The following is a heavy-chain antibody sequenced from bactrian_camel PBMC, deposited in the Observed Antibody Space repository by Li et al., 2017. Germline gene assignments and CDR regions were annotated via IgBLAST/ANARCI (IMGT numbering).Heavy chain of an antibody. CDR3: ATALYGGTDFGY. CDR2: VNSGGGYT. D-gene: IGHD5*01. V-gene: IGHV3S1*01. CDR1: EFTFRNSW. J-gene: IGHJ6*01. Sequence: HVQLVESGGDSVQAGGSLRLSCATSEFTFRNSWISWVRQAPGKGLEWVSGVNSGGGYTLYADSVKGRFTISRDTAKNTLYLQMNSLKPEDTALYYCATALYGGTDFGYWGQGTQVTVS.